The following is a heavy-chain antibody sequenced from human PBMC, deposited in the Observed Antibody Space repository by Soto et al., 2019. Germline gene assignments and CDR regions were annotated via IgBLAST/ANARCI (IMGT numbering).Heavy chain of an antibody. V-gene: IGHV1-18*01. CDR2: VSAYNGNT. D-gene: IGHD4-17*01. CDR1: GYTFTSYG. Sequence: ASVKVSCKASGYTFTSYGISWVRQAPGQGLEWMGWVSAYNGNTNYAQKLQGRVTMTTDTSTSTAYMELRSLRSDDTAVYYCARRYGDYFIYYYGMDVWGQGTTVTVSS. CDR3: ARRYGDYFIYYYGMDV. J-gene: IGHJ6*02.